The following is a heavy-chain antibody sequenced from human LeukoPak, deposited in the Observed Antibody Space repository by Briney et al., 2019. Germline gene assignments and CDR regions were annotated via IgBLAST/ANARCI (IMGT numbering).Heavy chain of an antibody. V-gene: IGHV3-30*04. D-gene: IGHD3-10*01. J-gene: IGHJ4*02. Sequence: GSLRLSLAGLGFTLRQYSLQWVRQAPGKGVGWVAVISYDGTNNHRADSVKGRFTISRDNANNTLYLQMNSLRPEDTAVYFCASLMVRGIRDFDHWGQGTLVTVSS. CDR2: ISYDGTNN. CDR3: ASLMVRGIRDFDH. CDR1: GFTLRQYS.